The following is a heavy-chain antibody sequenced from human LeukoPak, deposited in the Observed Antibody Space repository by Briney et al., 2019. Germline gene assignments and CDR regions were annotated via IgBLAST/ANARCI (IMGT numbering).Heavy chain of an antibody. CDR3: ARLSRKRQWSSNAHPSFDY. J-gene: IGHJ4*02. D-gene: IGHD6-19*01. V-gene: IGHV4-34*01. CDR2: INHSGST. CDR1: GGSFSGYY. Sequence: SETLSLTCAVYGGSFSGYYWSWIRQPPGKGLEWIGEINHSGSTNYNPSLKSRVTISVDTSKNQFSLKLSSVTAADTAVYYCARLSRKRQWSSNAHPSFDYWGQGTLVTVSS.